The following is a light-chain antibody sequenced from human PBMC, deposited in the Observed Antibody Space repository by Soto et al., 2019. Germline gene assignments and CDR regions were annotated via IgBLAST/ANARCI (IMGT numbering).Light chain of an antibody. Sequence: EIVLTQSPATLSLSPGERATLSCRASQSVSSFLAWYQQKPGQAPRLLIYDTSNRATGIQARFSGSGSGTDFTLTISSLEPEDFAVYYCQQYNNWWTFGQGTKVDI. J-gene: IGKJ1*01. CDR2: DTS. CDR3: QQYNNWWT. CDR1: QSVSSF. V-gene: IGKV3-11*01.